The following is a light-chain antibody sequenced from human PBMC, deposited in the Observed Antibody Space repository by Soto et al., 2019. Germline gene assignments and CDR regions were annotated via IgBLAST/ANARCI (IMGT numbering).Light chain of an antibody. Sequence: QSVLTQPASVSASPGQSITISRTGTSSDVGGYNYVSWYQQHPGKAPRLMIYEVSNRPSGVSNRFSGSKSGNTASLTISGPQAEDEADYHCSSYTSSSTDGFGTGTKVTV. J-gene: IGLJ1*01. CDR3: SSYTSSSTDG. CDR1: SSDVGGYNY. V-gene: IGLV2-14*01. CDR2: EVS.